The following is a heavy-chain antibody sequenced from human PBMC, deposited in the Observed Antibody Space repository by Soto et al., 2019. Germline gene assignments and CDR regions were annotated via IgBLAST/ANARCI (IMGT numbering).Heavy chain of an antibody. CDR1: GYTFTGYY. CDR2: INPNSGGT. J-gene: IGHJ5*02. D-gene: IGHD2-15*01. CDR3: ASGYCSGGSCYSEVPWFDP. Sequence: GASVKVSCKASGYTFTGYYMHWVRQAPGQGLEWMGWINPNSGGTNYAQKFQGRVTRTRDTSISTAYMELSRLRSDGTAVYYCASGYCSGGSCYSEVPWFDPWGQGTLVPVSS. V-gene: IGHV1-2*02.